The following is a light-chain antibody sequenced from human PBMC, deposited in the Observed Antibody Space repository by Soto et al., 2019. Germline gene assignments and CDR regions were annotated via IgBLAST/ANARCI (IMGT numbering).Light chain of an antibody. V-gene: IGKV3-11*01. CDR2: DTY. CDR3: QQRSDGHQLT. J-gene: IGKJ5*01. Sequence: EIVLTQSPATLSLSPGERATLSCRASQSVGSFLAWYQQKPGQAPRLLIYDTYKRPTGVPARFTGSGSGADFTLTINSLEPEDFAVYYCQQRSDGHQLTFGQETQLDVK. CDR1: QSVGSF.